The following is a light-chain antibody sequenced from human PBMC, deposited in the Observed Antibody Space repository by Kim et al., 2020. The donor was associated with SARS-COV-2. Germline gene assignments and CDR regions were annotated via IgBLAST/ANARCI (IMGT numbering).Light chain of an antibody. Sequence: SVSPGERAPLSCTASHSLSSSLAWYQQKPGQAPRLLIYGASTRATGIPARFSGSESGTEFTLTISSLQSEDFAVYYCQQYNNWPLTFGGGTRVEI. CDR3: QQYNNWPLT. J-gene: IGKJ4*01. CDR1: HSLSSS. CDR2: GAS. V-gene: IGKV3-15*01.